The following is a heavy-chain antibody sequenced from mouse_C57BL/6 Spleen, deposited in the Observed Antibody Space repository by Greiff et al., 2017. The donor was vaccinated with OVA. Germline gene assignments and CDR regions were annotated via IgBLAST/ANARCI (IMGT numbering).Heavy chain of an antibody. Sequence: EVMLVESGGGLVKPGGSLKLSCAASGFTFSSYTMSWVRQTPEKRLEWVATISGGGGNTYYPDSVKGRFPISRDNAKNTLYLQMSSLRSEDTALYYCARQGELEGFDYWGQGTTRTVSS. J-gene: IGHJ2*01. CDR1: GFTFSSYT. V-gene: IGHV5-9*01. D-gene: IGHD1-3*01. CDR3: ARQGELEGFDY. CDR2: ISGGGGNT.